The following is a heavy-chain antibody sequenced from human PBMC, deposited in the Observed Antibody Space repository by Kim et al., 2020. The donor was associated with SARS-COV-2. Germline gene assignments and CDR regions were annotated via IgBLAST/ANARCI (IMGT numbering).Heavy chain of an antibody. J-gene: IGHJ4*02. CDR3: TRAPTGDY. D-gene: IGHD3-10*01. CDR2: IKQDGSEK. Sequence: GGSLRLSCAASGFTFSDYRMSWVRQAPGKGLEWVANIKQDGSEKYYVDSVKGRFSISRDNAKNSLYLQMNSLRVEDTAVYYCTRAPTGDYWGQGTLVTVSS. V-gene: IGHV3-7*03. CDR1: GFTFSDYR.